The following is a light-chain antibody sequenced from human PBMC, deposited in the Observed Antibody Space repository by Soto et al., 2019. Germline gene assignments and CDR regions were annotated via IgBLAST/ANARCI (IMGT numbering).Light chain of an antibody. J-gene: IGKJ1*01. CDR1: QSVVSD. Sequence: ETVMTQSPATLSVSPGEGATLSCRASQSVVSDLAWYQQKSGQAPRLLIFGASNRATGIPDRFSGSGSGTQFTLTISSLHSEDSAVYYCQQYYDWPRTFGPGTKVEVK. CDR2: GAS. V-gene: IGKV3-15*01. CDR3: QQYYDWPRT.